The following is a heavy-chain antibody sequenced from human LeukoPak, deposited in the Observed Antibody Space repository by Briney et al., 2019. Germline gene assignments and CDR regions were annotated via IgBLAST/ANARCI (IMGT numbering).Heavy chain of an antibody. D-gene: IGHD3-22*01. Sequence: SETLSLTCTVSGDSISSGDYCWSWIRQPAGKGLEWIGRISSGGSSNYNPSLNRRVTISVDTSNNQFSLKISSVTAADTALYLCVRGRYCYDSSCTFDIWGQGTMVTVSS. CDR1: GDSISSGDYC. CDR3: VRGRYCYDSSCTFDI. J-gene: IGHJ3*02. CDR2: ISSGGSS. V-gene: IGHV4-61*02.